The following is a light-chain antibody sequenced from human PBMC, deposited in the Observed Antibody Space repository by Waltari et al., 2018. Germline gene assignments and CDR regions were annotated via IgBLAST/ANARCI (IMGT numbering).Light chain of an antibody. Sequence: NFVLTQPHSVSESPGKPVTIPCTRSSGSLDTNIVQWYQQRPGSAPTPVIYEDSHRPSGVPDRFSGSFDSSSNSAYLTISGLKTEDEADYFCQSYDSSTNWVFGGGTKLTVL. V-gene: IGLV6-57*04. J-gene: IGLJ3*02. CDR2: EDS. CDR1: SGSLDTNI. CDR3: QSYDSSTNWV.